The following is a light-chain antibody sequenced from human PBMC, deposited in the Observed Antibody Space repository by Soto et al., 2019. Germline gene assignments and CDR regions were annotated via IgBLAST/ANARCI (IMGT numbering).Light chain of an antibody. CDR3: QTWGTGIYV. Sequence: QPVLTQSPTASGSLGASVKLTCTLSSGHSSYAIAWHQQQPEKGPRYLMKLNSDGSHSKGDGIPDRFSGSSSGAERYLTISSLQSEDEADYYCQTWGTGIYVFGTGTQLTVL. V-gene: IGLV4-69*01. CDR1: SGHSSYA. J-gene: IGLJ1*01. CDR2: LNSDGSH.